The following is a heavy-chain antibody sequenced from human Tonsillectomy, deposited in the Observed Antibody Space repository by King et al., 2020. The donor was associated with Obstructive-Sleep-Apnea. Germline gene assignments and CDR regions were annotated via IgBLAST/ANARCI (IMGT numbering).Heavy chain of an antibody. Sequence: VQLVQSGAEVKKPGSSVKVSCRASGGTFSSYVINWVRQAPGQGLEWMGRIIPIPDTPNYAQKFQGRVTITADKSTSTDYMELSSLRSEDTAVYYCARDHGRNGFGFDYWGQGTLVTVSS. CDR3: ARDHGRNGFGFDY. CDR2: IIPIPDTP. V-gene: IGHV1-69*09. J-gene: IGHJ4*02. D-gene: IGHD1-1*01. CDR1: GGTFSSYV.